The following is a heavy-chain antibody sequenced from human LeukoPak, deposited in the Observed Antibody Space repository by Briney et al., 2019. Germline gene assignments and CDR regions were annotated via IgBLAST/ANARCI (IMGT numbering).Heavy chain of an antibody. CDR3: ARELGSGYYRYFDY. V-gene: IGHV1-2*02. D-gene: IGHD3-22*01. CDR1: GYTFTSYY. Sequence: ASVKVSCKASGYTFTSYYMHWVRQAPGQGLEWTGWINPNSGGTNFAQKFQGRVSMTRDTSISTAYMELSRLRSDDTAVFYCARELGSGYYRYFDYWGQGTLVTVSS. J-gene: IGHJ4*02. CDR2: INPNSGGT.